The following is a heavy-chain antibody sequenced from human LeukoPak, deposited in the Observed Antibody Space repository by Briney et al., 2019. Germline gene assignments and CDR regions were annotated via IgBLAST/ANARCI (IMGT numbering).Heavy chain of an antibody. V-gene: IGHV4-39*01. CDR2: IYYSGST. CDR1: GGSISSSSYY. CDR3: ARHDLLLFKRRLSWFDP. J-gene: IGHJ5*02. Sequence: SETLSLTCTVSGGSISSSSYYWGWIRQPPGKGLEWIGSIYYSGSTYYNPSLKSRVTISVDTSKNQFSLKLSSVTAADTAVYYCARHDLLLFKRRLSWFDPWGQGTLVTVSS. D-gene: IGHD2-15*01.